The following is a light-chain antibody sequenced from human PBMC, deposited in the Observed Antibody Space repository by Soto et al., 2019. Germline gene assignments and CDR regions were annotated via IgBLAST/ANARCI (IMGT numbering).Light chain of an antibody. CDR2: AAS. CDR1: ETISAD. J-gene: IGKJ2*01. V-gene: IGKV3-15*01. CDR3: QHYHNFPRT. Sequence: ISMTQSPPTLSVSPGGRVTLSCEASETISADLAWYHHRPGQAPRLLIYAASTMAPAVPARFSGSGSGTDFTLAIANLQPEDFGLYYCQHYHNFPRTFGQGTKLEIK.